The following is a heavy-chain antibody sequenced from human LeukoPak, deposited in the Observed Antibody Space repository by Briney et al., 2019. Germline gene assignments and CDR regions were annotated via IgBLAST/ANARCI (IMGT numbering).Heavy chain of an antibody. D-gene: IGHD3-3*01. CDR2: ISYDGSNK. CDR3: AKDFRPITIFGVVSWYYGMDV. J-gene: IGHJ6*02. Sequence: GGSLRLSCAASGFTFSSYGMHWVRQAPGKGLEWVAVISYDGSNKYYADSVKGRFTISRDNSKNTLYLQMNSLRAEDTAVYYCAKDFRPITIFGVVSWYYGMDVWGQGPTVTVSS. CDR1: GFTFSSYG. V-gene: IGHV3-30*18.